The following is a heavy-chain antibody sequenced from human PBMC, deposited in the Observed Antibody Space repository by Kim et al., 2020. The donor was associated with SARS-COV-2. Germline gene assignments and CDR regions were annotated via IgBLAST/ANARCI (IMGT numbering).Heavy chain of an antibody. D-gene: IGHD3-3*01. CDR1: GDSISSYY. CDR3: ARDHREWLQYTANWYFDL. V-gene: IGHV4-59*01. J-gene: IGHJ2*01. CDR2: IYYSGST. Sequence: SETLSLTCSVSGDSISSYYWSWIRQPPGKGLEWIGYIYYSGSTNYNPSLKSRVTISVDTSKNQFSLKLSSVTAADTAVYYCARDHREWLQYTANWYFDL.